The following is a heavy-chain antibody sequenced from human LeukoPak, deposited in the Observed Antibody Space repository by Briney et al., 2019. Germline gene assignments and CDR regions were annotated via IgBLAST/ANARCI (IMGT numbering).Heavy chain of an antibody. Sequence: SDTLSLTCTVSGGPFVGYYWSWIRQPPGKGLEWIGYIYHSVDTKYNASLKSRVTISVDTSKSQFSLKLSSVTAADTAVYYCARGGPNSSGWRIDYWGQGTLVTVSS. CDR2: IYHSVDT. V-gene: IGHV4-59*07. J-gene: IGHJ4*02. D-gene: IGHD6-19*01. CDR1: GGPFVGYY. CDR3: ARGGPNSSGWRIDY.